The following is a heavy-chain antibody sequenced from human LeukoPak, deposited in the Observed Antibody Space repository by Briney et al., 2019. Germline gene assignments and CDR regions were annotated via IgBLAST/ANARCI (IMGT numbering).Heavy chain of an antibody. CDR3: ARHPYRARYFDL. CDR1: GFTFSNFW. V-gene: IGHV3-7*01. J-gene: IGHJ2*01. CDR2: IKYDGREK. Sequence: GGSLRLSCVASGFTFSNFWMNWVRQAPGKGLEWVANIKYDGREKWSVDSVKGRFTISRDNARNSVFLQMDSLNVEDTAVYYCARHPYRARYFDLWGRGILVTVSS. D-gene: IGHD3-16*02.